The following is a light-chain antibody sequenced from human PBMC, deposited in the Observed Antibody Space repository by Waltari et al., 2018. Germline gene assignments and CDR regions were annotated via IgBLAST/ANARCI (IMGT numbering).Light chain of an antibody. CDR2: WES. CDR1: EGVLSSSNNKNY. J-gene: IGKJ1*01. CDR3: QQYYSTPPKT. Sequence: DMVMHQSPDSLAVSLGEGATLHCKSREGVLSSSNNKNYLAWYQQKPGRPPKRLIYWESTRESEVPDRFIGSGSGTDFTLTISSLQAEDVAVYYCQQYYSTPPKTFGQGTKVEIK. V-gene: IGKV4-1*01.